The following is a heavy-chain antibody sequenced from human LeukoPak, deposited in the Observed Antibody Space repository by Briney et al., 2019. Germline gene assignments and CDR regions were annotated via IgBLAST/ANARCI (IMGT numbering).Heavy chain of an antibody. J-gene: IGHJ4*02. D-gene: IGHD1-26*01. Sequence: GGSLRLSCAASGFTFSSYWMSWVRQAPGKGLEWVANIKQDGSEKYYVDSVKGRFSISRDNAKNSLYLQMNSLRAEDTAVYYCARVQWELRGVGSYFGYWGQGTLVTVSS. V-gene: IGHV3-7*01. CDR1: GFTFSSYW. CDR2: IKQDGSEK. CDR3: ARVQWELRGVGSYFGY.